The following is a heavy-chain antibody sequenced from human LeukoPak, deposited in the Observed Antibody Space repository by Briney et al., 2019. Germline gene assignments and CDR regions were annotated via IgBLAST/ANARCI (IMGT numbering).Heavy chain of an antibody. Sequence: GGSLRLSCAASGFTFSTYAMSWVRQAPGKGLEWVSALSPSGGITYYEDSVKGRFTISRDNSKNTLYMQMNSLRADDTAVYYCAKSQIVGTTRALDIWGQGTMVTVSS. J-gene: IGHJ3*02. CDR3: AKSQIVGTTRALDI. CDR1: GFTFSTYA. CDR2: LSPSGGIT. V-gene: IGHV3-23*01. D-gene: IGHD1-26*01.